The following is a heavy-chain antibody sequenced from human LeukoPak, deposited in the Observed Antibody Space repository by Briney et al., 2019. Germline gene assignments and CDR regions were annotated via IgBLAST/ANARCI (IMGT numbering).Heavy chain of an antibody. D-gene: IGHD3-10*01. CDR2: IYHSGST. V-gene: IGHV4-38-2*02. CDR3: ARRPPYGLLDFDY. Sequence: SETLSLTCTVSGYSISSGYYWGWIRQPPGKGLEWIGSIYHSGSTYYNPSLKSRVTISVDTSKNQFSLKLSSVTAADTAVYYCARRPPYGLLDFDYWGQGTLVTVSS. J-gene: IGHJ4*02. CDR1: GYSISSGYY.